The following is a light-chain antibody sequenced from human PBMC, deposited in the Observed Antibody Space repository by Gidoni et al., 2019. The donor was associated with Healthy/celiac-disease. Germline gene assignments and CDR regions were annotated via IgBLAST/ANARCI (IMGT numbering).Light chain of an antibody. Sequence: IVLTQSPGTLSLSPGERATLSCRASQSVSSSYLAWYQQKPGQDPRLLIYGASSRATGIPDRFSGSGAGTDFTLTISRLEPEDVAVYYCQQYGSSPPYTFGQGTKLEIK. CDR2: GAS. CDR3: QQYGSSPPYT. V-gene: IGKV3-20*01. CDR1: QSVSSSY. J-gene: IGKJ2*01.